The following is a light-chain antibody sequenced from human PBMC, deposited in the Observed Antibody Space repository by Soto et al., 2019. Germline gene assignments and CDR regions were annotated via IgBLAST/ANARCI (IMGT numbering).Light chain of an antibody. J-gene: IGKJ4*01. CDR3: QQYYTPLT. Sequence: DFVLTQSPDSLAVSLGERATINCKSSQSVLYSSNNKNYLAWYQQRPGQPPKLLIYWASTRESGVPDRFSGSGSGTDFTLTISSLQAEDVAVYYCQQYYTPLTFGGGTKVEIK. V-gene: IGKV4-1*01. CDR2: WAS. CDR1: QSVLYSSNNKNY.